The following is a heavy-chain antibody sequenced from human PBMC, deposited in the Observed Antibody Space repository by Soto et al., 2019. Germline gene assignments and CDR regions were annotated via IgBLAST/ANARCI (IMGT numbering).Heavy chain of an antibody. CDR2: IIPIFGTA. CDR3: AREYSSSSRYYYGMDV. D-gene: IGHD6-6*01. CDR1: GGTFSSYA. V-gene: IGHV1-69*01. Sequence: SVKVYCKASGGTFSSYAISWVRQAPGQGLEWMGGIIPIFGTANYAQKFQGRVTITADESTSTAYMELSSLRSEDTAVYYCAREYSSSSRYYYGMDVWGQGTTVTVSS. J-gene: IGHJ6*02.